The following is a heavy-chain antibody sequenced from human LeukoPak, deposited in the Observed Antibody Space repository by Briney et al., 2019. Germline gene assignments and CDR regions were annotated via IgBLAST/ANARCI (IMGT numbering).Heavy chain of an antibody. CDR1: GHNFISYG. CDR3: AREGPGVLGELDY. D-gene: IGHD3-10*02. Sequence: ASVKVSCKASGHNFISYGISWVRQAPGQGLEWMGWISAYNGNTNYAQKFQGRVTMTTNTSTSTAYMELRSLRSDDTAVYYCAREGPGVLGELDYWGQGTLVTVSS. V-gene: IGHV1-18*01. J-gene: IGHJ4*02. CDR2: ISAYNGNT.